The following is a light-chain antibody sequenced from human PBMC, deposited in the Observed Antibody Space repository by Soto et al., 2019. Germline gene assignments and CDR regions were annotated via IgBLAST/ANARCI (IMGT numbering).Light chain of an antibody. V-gene: IGKV3-20*01. CDR2: GAS. J-gene: IGKJ2*01. CDR1: QSITSNF. CDR3: QQYDSSLYT. Sequence: DIVLTQSPGTLSLSPGERATLSCRASQSITSNFLAWYQQKPGQAPRLLIYGASSRATGIPDRFSGSGSGTDFTLTISRLEPEDFAVYYCQQYDSSLYTFGQGTKLEIK.